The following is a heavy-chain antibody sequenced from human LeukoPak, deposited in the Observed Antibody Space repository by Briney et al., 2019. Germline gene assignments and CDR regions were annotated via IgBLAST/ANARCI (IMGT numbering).Heavy chain of an antibody. J-gene: IGHJ6*02. CDR3: ARYGRTSGSLYYYYGMDV. CDR2: TYYRSKWYN. CDR1: GDSVSSNSAA. D-gene: IGHD1-26*01. V-gene: IGHV6-1*01. Sequence: SQTLSLTCAISGDSVSSNSAAWNWTRQSPSRGLEWLGRTYYRSKWYNDYAVSVKSRITINPDTSKNQFSLQLNSVTPEDTAVYYCARYGRTSGSLYYYYGMDVWGQGTTVTVSS.